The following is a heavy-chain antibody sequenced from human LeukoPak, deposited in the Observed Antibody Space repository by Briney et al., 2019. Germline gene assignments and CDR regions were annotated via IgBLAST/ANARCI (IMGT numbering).Heavy chain of an antibody. J-gene: IGHJ6*03. Sequence: GGSLRLSCAASGFTFSDYYMSWIRQAPGKGLEWVSYISSSGSTIYYADSVKGRFTISRDNAKNSLYLQMNSLRAEDTAVYYCARDPVLRYFDWLSRGDYYYYHMDVWGKGTTATVSS. CDR2: ISSSGSTI. D-gene: IGHD3-9*01. V-gene: IGHV3-11*01. CDR3: ARDPVLRYFDWLSRGDYYYYHMDV. CDR1: GFTFSDYY.